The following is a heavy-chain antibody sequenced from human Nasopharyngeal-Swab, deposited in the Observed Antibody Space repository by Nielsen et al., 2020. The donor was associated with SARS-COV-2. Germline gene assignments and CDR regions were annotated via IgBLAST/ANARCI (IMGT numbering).Heavy chain of an antibody. V-gene: IGHV4-59*01. Sequence: SETLSLTCTVSGGSISSYYWSWIRQSPGKGLEWLGYIYYSGSTNYNPSLKSRVTISVDTSKNQFSRKLSSVTAADTAVYYCARTTRGDFWSGYYEPYYYYYMDVWGKGTTVTVSS. J-gene: IGHJ6*03. CDR1: GGSISSYY. CDR3: ARTTRGDFWSGYYEPYYYYYMDV. D-gene: IGHD3-3*01. CDR2: IYYSGST.